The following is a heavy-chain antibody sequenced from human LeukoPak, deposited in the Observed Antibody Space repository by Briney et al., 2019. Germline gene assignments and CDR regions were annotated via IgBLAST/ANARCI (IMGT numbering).Heavy chain of an antibody. V-gene: IGHV4-59*08. CDR2: IYYSGST. J-gene: IGHJ5*02. CDR3: ARQVSNWFDP. Sequence: SEILSLTCTVSGGSIRSYYWSWIRQPPGKGLEWIGYIYYSGSTNNNPSLKSRVTISVDTSKNQFSLKLSSVTAADTAVYYCARQVSNWFDPWGQGTLVTVSS. CDR1: GGSIRSYY.